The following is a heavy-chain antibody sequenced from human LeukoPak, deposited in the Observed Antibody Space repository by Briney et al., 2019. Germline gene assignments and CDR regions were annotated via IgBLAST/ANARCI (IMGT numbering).Heavy chain of an antibody. Sequence: AGSLRLSCAASGFTFSSYAMSWVRQGQGQGLEWVSSIHTSGSITYHADSVKGRFTISRDNSKNTLYLEMNSRRPEDTAVDRCAKDRYDNSGYLYYFNFWGQGTLVTVSS. V-gene: IGHV3-23*01. CDR3: AKDRYDNSGYLYYFNF. CDR2: IHTSGSIT. CDR1: GFTFSSYA. D-gene: IGHD3-22*01. J-gene: IGHJ4*02.